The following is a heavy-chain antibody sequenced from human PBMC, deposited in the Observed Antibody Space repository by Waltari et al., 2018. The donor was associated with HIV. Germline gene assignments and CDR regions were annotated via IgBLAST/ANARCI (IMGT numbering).Heavy chain of an antibody. J-gene: IGHJ4*02. CDR2: ISDSGDNR. V-gene: IGHV3-23*01. CDR1: GFTFSSYA. D-gene: IGHD1-26*01. CDR3: SLGKIFDY. Sequence: EVQLLESGGGLVQPGGSLRLPCAAVGFTFSSYALGWVRQAPGKGLEWVSSISDSGDNRYYADSVKGRFTVSRDNSKNTLYLQVNNLRAEDTAVYYCSLGKIFDYWGQGTLVTVSS.